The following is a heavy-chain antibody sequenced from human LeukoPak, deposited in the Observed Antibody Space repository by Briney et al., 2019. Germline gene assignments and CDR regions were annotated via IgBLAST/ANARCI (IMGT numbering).Heavy chain of an antibody. D-gene: IGHD6-13*01. Sequence: PGRSLRFSCAASGFTFCGYGMIWVRQAPGKGLEGVAVVWNGGSSKCYADSVKGRFTISRDNSKNTLYLQMNILRAEDTAVDYCAKDSVGSIWYLFGYWGQGTLVTVSS. J-gene: IGHJ4*02. CDR1: GFTFCGYG. CDR3: AKDSVGSIWYLFGY. V-gene: IGHV3-33*06. CDR2: VWNGGSSK.